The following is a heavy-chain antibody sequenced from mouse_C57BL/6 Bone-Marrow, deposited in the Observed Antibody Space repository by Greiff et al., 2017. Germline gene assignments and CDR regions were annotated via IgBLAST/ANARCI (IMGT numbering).Heavy chain of an antibody. D-gene: IGHD2-10*01. CDR2: IDPSDSYT. CDR1: GYTFTSYW. CDR3: ARGGLPGWFAY. V-gene: IGHV1-50*01. Sequence: QVQLQQPGAELVKPGASVKLSCKASGYTFTSYWMQWVKQRPGRGLEWIGEIDPSDSYTNYNQKFKGKATLTVDTSSSTAYMQLSSLTSEDSAVYYCARGGLPGWFAYWGQGTLVTVSA. J-gene: IGHJ3*01.